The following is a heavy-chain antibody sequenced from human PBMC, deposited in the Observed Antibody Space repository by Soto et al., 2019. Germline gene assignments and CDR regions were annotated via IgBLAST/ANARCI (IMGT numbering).Heavy chain of an antibody. CDR1: GGSISSYY. J-gene: IGHJ4*02. CDR3: ARGRIQLWYPFDY. CDR2: IYYSGST. Sequence: QVQLQESGPGLVKPSETLSLTCTVSGGSISSYYWSWIRQPPGKGLEWIGYIYYSGSTNYNPSLTGTVTISVDTSKNPFPLKLSSVTAADTAVYYGARGRIQLWYPFDYWGQGTLVTVSS. D-gene: IGHD5-18*01. V-gene: IGHV4-59*01.